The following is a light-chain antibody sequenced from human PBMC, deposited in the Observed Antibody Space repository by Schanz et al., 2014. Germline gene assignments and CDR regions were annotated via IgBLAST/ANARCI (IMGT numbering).Light chain of an antibody. J-gene: IGKJ2*01. CDR2: GAS. CDR3: QQYGSSPKN. CDR1: QSVSSSY. V-gene: IGKV3-20*01. Sequence: EIVLTQSPGTLSLSPGERATLSCRASQSVSSSYLAWYQQKPGQAPRLLIYGASSRATGIPYRFSGSGSGTDFTLTISRLEPEDFAVYYCQQYGSSPKNFGQGTKLEI.